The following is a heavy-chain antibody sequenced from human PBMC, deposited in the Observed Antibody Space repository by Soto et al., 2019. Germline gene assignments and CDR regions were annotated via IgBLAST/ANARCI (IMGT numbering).Heavy chain of an antibody. J-gene: IGHJ4*01. V-gene: IGHV1-69*13. CDR2: IVPLFGST. Sequence: GASVKVSCKASGGPLTDYVVSWVRQAPGQGLEWMGGIVPLFGSTNYAQDFQVRVTITADEHTNTAFMHLTSLRSEDTAMYYCAITHSPKVEIRPGIHRGILPRKFTFGGVVADFWGQGTLVTVSS. CDR1: GGPLTDYV. D-gene: IGHD3-16*02. CDR3: AITHSPKVEIRPGIHRGILPRKFTFGGVVADF.